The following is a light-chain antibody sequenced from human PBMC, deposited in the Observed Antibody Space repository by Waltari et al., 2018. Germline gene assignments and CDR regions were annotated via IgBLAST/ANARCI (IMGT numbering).Light chain of an antibody. CDR1: SSDVGAYDY. J-gene: IGLJ3*02. CDR2: GVY. CDR3: CSYANAKWV. Sequence: QSVLTQPRSVSGSPGQSVAISCTGTSSDVGAYDYVSWYQQYPGKAPKVMIYGVYKMPAGFPLRFSGSKSGNTASLTISGLQAEDEADYYCCSYANAKWVFGGGTRLTVL. V-gene: IGLV2-11*01.